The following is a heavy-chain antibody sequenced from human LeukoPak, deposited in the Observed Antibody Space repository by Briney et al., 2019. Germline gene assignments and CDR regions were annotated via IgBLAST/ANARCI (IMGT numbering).Heavy chain of an antibody. D-gene: IGHD4-17*01. CDR3: ASGDYLSRACDY. Sequence: SESLSLTCTVSGGSINNYYWSWIRQPPGNELEWIGYIYYSGSTNYKSSLKSRVTISVDTPQNQFSLKLSSVTAADTAVYYCASGDYLSRACDYWGQGTLVTVSS. J-gene: IGHJ4*02. CDR2: IYYSGST. CDR1: GGSINNYY. V-gene: IGHV4-59*01.